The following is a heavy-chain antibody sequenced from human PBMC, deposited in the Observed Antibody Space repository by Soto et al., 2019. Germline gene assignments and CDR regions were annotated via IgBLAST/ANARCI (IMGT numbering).Heavy chain of an antibody. Sequence: EVQLLDSGGGLVQPGGSLRLSCAASGFTFSNYAMTWVRQGPGKGLEWVSGISGSGGRSYYADSVKGRFTISSDNSKITLYLQMNSLRAEDTAVYYCAKAYFVWSSEQPYYFDYWGQGTLVTVSS. CDR3: AKAYFVWSSEQPYYFDY. CDR2: ISGSGGRS. D-gene: IGHD3-16*01. J-gene: IGHJ4*02. CDR1: GFTFSNYA. V-gene: IGHV3-23*01.